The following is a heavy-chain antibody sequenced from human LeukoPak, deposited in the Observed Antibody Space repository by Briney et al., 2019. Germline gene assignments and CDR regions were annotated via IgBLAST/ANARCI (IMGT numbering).Heavy chain of an antibody. CDR2: IYSSGST. Sequence: SETLSLTCTISGGSITSSSYYWGWIRQPPGKGLEWIGYIYSSGSTNYNPSLNSRVTMSVDTSKNQFSLKLSSVTAADTAVYHCARVKSWSGYNALDYWGQGTLVTVSS. CDR3: ARVKSWSGYNALDY. V-gene: IGHV4-61*05. D-gene: IGHD3-3*01. J-gene: IGHJ4*02. CDR1: GGSITSSSYY.